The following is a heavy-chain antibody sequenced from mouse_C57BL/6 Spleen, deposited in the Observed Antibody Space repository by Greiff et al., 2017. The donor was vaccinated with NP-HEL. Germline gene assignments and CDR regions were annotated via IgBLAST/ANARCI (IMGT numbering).Heavy chain of an antibody. J-gene: IGHJ3*01. D-gene: IGHD1-1*01. CDR3: AVYGSSPGWFAY. CDR1: GYAFSSYW. Sequence: QVQLKQSGAELVKPGASVKISCKASGYAFSSYWMNWVKQRPGKGLEWIGQIYPGDGDTNYNGKFKGKATLTADKSSSTAYMQLSSLTSEDSAVYFCAVYGSSPGWFAYWGQGTLVTVSA. CDR2: IYPGDGDT. V-gene: IGHV1-80*01.